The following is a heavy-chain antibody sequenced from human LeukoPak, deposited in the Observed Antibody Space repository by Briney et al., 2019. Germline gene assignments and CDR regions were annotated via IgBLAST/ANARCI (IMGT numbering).Heavy chain of an antibody. CDR2: INHSGST. V-gene: IGHV4-34*01. CDR3: ARGGADDILTGYYPDY. D-gene: IGHD3-9*01. Sequence: PSETLSLTCTVSGGSISSYYWSWIRQPPGKGLEWIGEINHSGSTNYNPSLKSRVTISVDTSKNQFSLKLSSVTAADTAVYYCARGGADDILTGYYPDYWGQGTLVTVSS. CDR1: GGSISSYY. J-gene: IGHJ4*02.